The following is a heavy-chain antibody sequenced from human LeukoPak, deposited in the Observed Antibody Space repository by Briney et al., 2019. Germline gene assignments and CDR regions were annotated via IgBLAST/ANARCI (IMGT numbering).Heavy chain of an antibody. CDR1: GGSISSSSYY. V-gene: IGHV4-39*01. CDR3: ARHARYSSTDL. D-gene: IGHD6-19*01. J-gene: IGHJ5*02. Sequence: SETLSLTCTVSGGSISSSSYYWGWIRQPPGKGLEWLGSIYYSGSTYYNPSLKSRVTISVDTSKNQFSLKLSSVTAADTAVYYCARHARYSSTDLWGQGTLVTVSS. CDR2: IYYSGST.